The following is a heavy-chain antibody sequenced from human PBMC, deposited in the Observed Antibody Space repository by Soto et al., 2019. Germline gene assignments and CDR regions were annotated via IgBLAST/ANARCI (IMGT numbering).Heavy chain of an antibody. J-gene: IGHJ5*02. CDR3: ASSHRAARPRNWFDP. V-gene: IGHV4-34*01. D-gene: IGHD6-6*01. Sequence: SETPSLTCAVYGGSFSGYYWSWIRQPPGKGLEWIGEINHSGSTNYNPSLKSRVTISVDTSKNQFSLKLSSVTAADTAVYYCASSHRAARPRNWFDPWGQGTLVTVSS. CDR2: INHSGST. CDR1: GGSFSGYY.